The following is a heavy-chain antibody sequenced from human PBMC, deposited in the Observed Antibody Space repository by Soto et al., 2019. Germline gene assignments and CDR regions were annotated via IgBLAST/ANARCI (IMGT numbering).Heavy chain of an antibody. CDR2: IRSKANSYAT. V-gene: IGHV3-73*02. Sequence: EVQVVESGGGLVQPGGSLKLSCAASGFSFSGSAVHWVRQASGKGLEWVGRIRSKANSYATAYAASVKGRFTISRDDSKNTAYLQMNSLKTEDTAVYYCSRLDVDTAMAYHFWGQGTLVTVSS. CDR3: SRLDVDTAMAYHF. D-gene: IGHD5-18*01. CDR1: GFSFSGSA. J-gene: IGHJ4*02.